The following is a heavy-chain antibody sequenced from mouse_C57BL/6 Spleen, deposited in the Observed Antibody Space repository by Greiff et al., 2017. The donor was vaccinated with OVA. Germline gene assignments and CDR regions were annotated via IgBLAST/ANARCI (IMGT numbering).Heavy chain of an antibody. CDR3: ARPCTWGYAMDY. CDR1: GFSFTSYG. CDR2: IWSGGST. J-gene: IGHJ4*01. Sequence: QVQLKESGPGLVQPSQSLSITCTVSGFSFTSYGVHWVRQSPGKGLEWLGVIWSGGSTDYNAAFISRLSISKDNSKSQVFFKMNSLQADDTAIYYCARPCTWGYAMDYWGQGTSVTVSS. V-gene: IGHV2-2*01.